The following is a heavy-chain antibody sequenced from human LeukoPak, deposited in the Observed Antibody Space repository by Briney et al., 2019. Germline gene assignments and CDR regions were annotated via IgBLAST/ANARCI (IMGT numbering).Heavy chain of an antibody. Sequence: GGSLRLSCAASGFSFSTYSMNWLHPAPPKGLHWVSYISSVSSAIYYTDSVKGRFTITRDDAKNSVYLQMNSLRTEDTAVYYCGSGDPRFDYWGQGILVTVSS. CDR1: GFSFSTYS. V-gene: IGHV3-48*01. CDR3: GSGDPRFDY. CDR2: ISSVSSAI. J-gene: IGHJ4*02. D-gene: IGHD3-10*01.